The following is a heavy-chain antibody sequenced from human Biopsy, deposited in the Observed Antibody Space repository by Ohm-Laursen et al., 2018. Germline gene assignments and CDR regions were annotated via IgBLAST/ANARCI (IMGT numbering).Heavy chain of an antibody. J-gene: IGHJ4*02. D-gene: IGHD6-19*01. Sequence: SVKVSCKVSGYSFTSYYMHWVRRAPGQGLEWMGMINPSGSTTSYPQIFQGRVTMTRDTSKSTVYMELSSLRSADTAVYFCARNTGWYGDLYYFDYWGQGTLVTVSS. CDR3: ARNTGWYGDLYYFDY. CDR2: INPSGSTT. V-gene: IGHV1-46*01. CDR1: GYSFTSYY.